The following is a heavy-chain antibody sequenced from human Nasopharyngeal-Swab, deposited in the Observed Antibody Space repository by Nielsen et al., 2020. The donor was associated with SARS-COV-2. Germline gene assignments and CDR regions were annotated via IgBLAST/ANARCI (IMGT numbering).Heavy chain of an antibody. CDR3: ARWEKGDY. Sequence: VRQMPGKGLEWMGCMNPGSGFKDYAQNFQGRGTMTWNTSISTAYMEISSLRSEDTAVYYCARWEKGDYWGQGTLVTVSS. V-gene: IGHV1-8*01. J-gene: IGHJ4*02. CDR2: MNPGSGFK. D-gene: IGHD1-26*01.